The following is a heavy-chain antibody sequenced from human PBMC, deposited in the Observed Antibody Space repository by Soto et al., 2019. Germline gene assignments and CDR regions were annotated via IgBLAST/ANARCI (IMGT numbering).Heavy chain of an antibody. D-gene: IGHD5-12*01. V-gene: IGHV4-39*01. Sequence: SETLSLTCSVSDYSINSDKYYWGWIRQPPGKGLEWIGSIYYRGNAYYNPSLQTRVTISLDKSKSRFSLKLSSVTAADSAVYFCARLEGLATISYYFDFWGPGALVTVSS. CDR1: DYSINSDKYY. CDR2: IYYRGNA. J-gene: IGHJ4*02. CDR3: ARLEGLATISYYFDF.